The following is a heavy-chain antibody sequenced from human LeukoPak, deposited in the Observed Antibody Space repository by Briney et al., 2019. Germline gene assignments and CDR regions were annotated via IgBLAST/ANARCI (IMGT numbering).Heavy chain of an antibody. J-gene: IGHJ4*02. D-gene: IGHD2-2*01. CDR3: ARISRQLPLYSGGRYYFDY. Sequence: SETLSLTCAVYGGSFSGYYWSWIRQPPGKGLEWIGEINHSGSTNYNPSLKSRVTISVDTSKNQFSLKLSSVTAADTAVYYCARISRQLPLYSGGRYYFDYWGQGTLVTVSS. CDR1: GGSFSGYY. V-gene: IGHV4-34*01. CDR2: INHSGST.